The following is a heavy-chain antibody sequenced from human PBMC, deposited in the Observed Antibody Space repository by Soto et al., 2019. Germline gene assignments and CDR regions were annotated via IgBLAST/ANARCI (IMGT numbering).Heavy chain of an antibody. V-gene: IGHV4-34*01. Sequence: PSETLSLTCAVYGGSFSGYYWSWIRQPPGKGLEWIGEINHSGSTNYNPSLKSRVTISVDTSKNQFSLKLSSVTAADTAVYYCARGCRRLSGGSCYSGSFDYWGQGTLVTVSS. CDR2: INHSGST. CDR1: GGSFSGYY. D-gene: IGHD2-15*01. J-gene: IGHJ4*02. CDR3: ARGCRRLSGGSCYSGSFDY.